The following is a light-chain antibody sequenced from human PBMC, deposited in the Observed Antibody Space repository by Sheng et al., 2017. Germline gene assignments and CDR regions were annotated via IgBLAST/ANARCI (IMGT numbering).Light chain of an antibody. CDR2: SAS. CDR3: QQYGSAPLT. CDR1: RDIANY. V-gene: IGKV1-27*01. J-gene: IGKJ4*01. Sequence: DIQMTQSPSSLSASAGDRVTITCRASRDIANYLVWYQQKPGKVPKLLIYSASTLQSEVPSRFNGGGSGTEFTLTISSLQPEDVATYYCQQYGSAPLTFGGGTKVEIK.